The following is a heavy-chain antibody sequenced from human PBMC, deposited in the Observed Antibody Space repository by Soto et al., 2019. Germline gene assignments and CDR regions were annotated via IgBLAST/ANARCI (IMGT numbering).Heavy chain of an antibody. D-gene: IGHD1-26*01. J-gene: IGHJ4*02. CDR2: INYSGKT. V-gene: IGHV4-39*01. Sequence: SETLSLTCSVSGGSIISTDYYWAWIRQAPGKGLEWIGSINYSGKTYYTSSLKSRVTISVDTSKNWFSLNLSSMTAADTAVYYCGILIQCSTTACYFDYWGQGTLVTVSS. CDR3: GILIQCSTTACYFDY. CDR1: GGSIISTDYY.